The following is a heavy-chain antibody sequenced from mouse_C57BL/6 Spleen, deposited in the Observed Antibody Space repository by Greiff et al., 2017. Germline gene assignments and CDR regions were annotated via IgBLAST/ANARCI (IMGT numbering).Heavy chain of an antibody. V-gene: IGHV1-66*01. CDR3: ARWGDGFAY. J-gene: IGHJ3*01. CDR2: IYPGSGNT. Sequence: LQESGPELVKPGASVKISCKASGYSFTSYYIHWVKQRPGQGLEWIGWIYPGSGNTKYNEKFKGKATLTADTSSSTAYMQLSSLTSEDSAVYYCARWGDGFAYWGQGTLVTVSA. CDR1: GYSFTSYY.